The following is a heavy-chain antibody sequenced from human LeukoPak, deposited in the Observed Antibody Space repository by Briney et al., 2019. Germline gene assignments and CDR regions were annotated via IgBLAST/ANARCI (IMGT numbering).Heavy chain of an antibody. CDR1: GFRFSSYA. CDR2: ISGSGAMT. V-gene: IGHV3-23*01. J-gene: IGHJ5*01. CDR3: AKNGIAGLGDNWFDS. D-gene: IGHD6-13*01. Sequence: GGSLRLSCAASGFRFSSYAMNWVRQTPGKGLEWVSRISGSGAMTYYADSVKGRFTIARDNSKNTLFLQVNSLRAEDTAVYYCAKNGIAGLGDNWFDSWGHGTLVTVSS.